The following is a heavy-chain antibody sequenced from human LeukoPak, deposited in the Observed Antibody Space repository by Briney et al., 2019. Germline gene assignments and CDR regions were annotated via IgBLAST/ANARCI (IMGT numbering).Heavy chain of an antibody. D-gene: IGHD6-13*01. CDR2: IYSGGST. CDR3: ARDGAEADSSSWYDYYYYGMDV. V-gene: IGHV3-53*01. Sequence: GGSLRLSCAASGFTVSSNYMSWVRQAPGKGLEWVSVIYSGGSTYYADSVKGRFTISRDNSKNTLYLQMNSLRAEDTAVYYCARDGAEADSSSWYDYYYYGMDVWGQGTTVTVSS. J-gene: IGHJ6*02. CDR1: GFTVSSNY.